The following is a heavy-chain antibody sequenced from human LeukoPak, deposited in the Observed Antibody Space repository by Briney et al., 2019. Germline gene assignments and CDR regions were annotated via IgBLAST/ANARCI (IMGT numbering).Heavy chain of an antibody. J-gene: IGHJ4*02. Sequence: PGGSLRLSCAASGFTFSSYAMNWVRQAPGKGLEWVASIKLDGSEQYYVDSVKGRFTISRDNAKSSLYLQMNSLRAEDTAVYYCARAPARARLDYWGQGTLVTVSS. V-gene: IGHV3-7*01. CDR2: IKLDGSEQ. CDR3: ARAPARARLDY. D-gene: IGHD6-6*01. CDR1: GFTFSSYA.